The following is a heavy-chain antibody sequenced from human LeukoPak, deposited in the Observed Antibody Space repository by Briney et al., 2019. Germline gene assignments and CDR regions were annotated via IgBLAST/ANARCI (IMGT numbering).Heavy chain of an antibody. V-gene: IGHV3-7*01. CDR2: IKEDGSDK. Sequence: GGSLRLSCAASGFTFSSYAMSWVRQAPGKGLEWVANIKEDGSDKNYLDSVEGRFTISRDNAKNSLYLQMNSLRAEDTAVYYCARDLSSWRAFDIWGQGTMVTVSS. J-gene: IGHJ3*02. CDR1: GFTFSSYA. D-gene: IGHD6-13*01. CDR3: ARDLSSWRAFDI.